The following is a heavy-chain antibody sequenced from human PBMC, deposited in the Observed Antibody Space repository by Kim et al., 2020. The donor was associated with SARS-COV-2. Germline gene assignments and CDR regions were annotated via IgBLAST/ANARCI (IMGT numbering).Heavy chain of an antibody. D-gene: IGHD1-26*01. CDR2: IYHSGDT. CDR3: SRLRTGTGSYFRLHY. V-gene: IGHV4-4*02. J-gene: IGHJ4*01. CDR1: GDSITTTNW. Sequence: SETLSLTCTVSGDSITTTNWWSWVRQHPGKGLEWMGEIYHSGDTNYSPSLNSRVTISVDNSKNQFSLRLHSVTAAATTVDYCSRLRTGTGSYFRLHYWC.